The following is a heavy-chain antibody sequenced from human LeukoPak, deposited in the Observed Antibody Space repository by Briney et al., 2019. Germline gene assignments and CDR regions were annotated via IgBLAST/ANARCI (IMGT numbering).Heavy chain of an antibody. CDR3: ARHYHVLRYFDWLSDAFDI. J-gene: IGHJ3*02. CDR1: GYSITSGYY. CDR2: IYRSGST. V-gene: IGHV4-38-2*02. D-gene: IGHD3-9*01. Sequence: KTSETLSLTCTVSGYSITSGYYWTWIRQPPGKGLEWIGNIYRSGSTYNNPSLKSRVTISVDTSKNQFSLKLSSVTAADTAVYYCARHYHVLRYFDWLSDAFDIWGQGTMVTVSS.